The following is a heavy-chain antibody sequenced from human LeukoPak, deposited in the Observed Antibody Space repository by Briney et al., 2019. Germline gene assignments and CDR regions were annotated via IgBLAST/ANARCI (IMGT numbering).Heavy chain of an antibody. V-gene: IGHV3-30*18. CDR3: AKGPWSYGPFDY. D-gene: IGHD1-26*01. Sequence: PGRSLRLSCEVSGFTFSNFGMHWVRQAPGKGLEWVAVISYDGSKTYYADSVKGRFTISRDNSKNTLYLQMNSLTAEDTAIYYCAKGPWSYGPFDYWGQGTLATVSS. CDR1: GFTFSNFG. J-gene: IGHJ4*02. CDR2: ISYDGSKT.